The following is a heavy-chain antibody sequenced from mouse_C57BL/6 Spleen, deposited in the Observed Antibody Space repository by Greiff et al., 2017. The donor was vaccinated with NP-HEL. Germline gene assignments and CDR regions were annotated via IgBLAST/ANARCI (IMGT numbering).Heavy chain of an antibody. V-gene: IGHV14-2*01. J-gene: IGHJ4*01. Sequence: VQLQQSGAELVKPGASVKLSCTASGFNIKDYYMHWVKQRTEQGLEWIGRIDPEDGETKYAPKFQGKATITADTSSNTVYLQLSSLTSEDTADYYCASSSGYVYYAMDYWGQGTSVTVSS. D-gene: IGHD3-2*02. CDR1: GFNIKDYY. CDR2: IDPEDGET. CDR3: ASSSGYVYYAMDY.